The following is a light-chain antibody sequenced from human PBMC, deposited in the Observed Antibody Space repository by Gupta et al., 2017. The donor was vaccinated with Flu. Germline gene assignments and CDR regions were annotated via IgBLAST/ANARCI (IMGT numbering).Light chain of an antibody. CDR3: QQAYSSTWS. V-gene: IGKV1-39*01. Sequence: GDTVTSTCRANRNIDSSLNWFQQKPGKAPKRLFYSAAPLETGVPPRFTHGGSGTHFTLTITSLQPDDFATYFCQQAYSSTWSFGQGTKV. J-gene: IGKJ1*01. CDR2: SAA. CDR1: RNIDSS.